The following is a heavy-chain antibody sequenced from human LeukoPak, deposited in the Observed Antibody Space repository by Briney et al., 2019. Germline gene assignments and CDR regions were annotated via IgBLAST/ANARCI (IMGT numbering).Heavy chain of an antibody. CDR2: ISAYNGNT. V-gene: IGHV1-18*01. D-gene: IGHD2-2*01. Sequence: ASVKVSCKASGGTFSSYAISWVRQAPGQGLEWMGWISAYNGNTNYAQKLQGRVTMTTDTSTSTAYMELRSLRSDDTAVYYCARDEYCGSTSCSRPNYYYGMDVWGQGTLVTVSS. J-gene: IGHJ6*02. CDR3: ARDEYCGSTSCSRPNYYYGMDV. CDR1: GGTFSSYA.